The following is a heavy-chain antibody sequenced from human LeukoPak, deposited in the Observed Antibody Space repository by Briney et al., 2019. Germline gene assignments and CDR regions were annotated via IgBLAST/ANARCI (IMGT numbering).Heavy chain of an antibody. CDR2: ISSSGSTI. V-gene: IGHV3-48*03. J-gene: IGHJ4*02. Sequence: PGGSLRLSCAASGFTFSSYEMTWVRQAPGKGLEWVSYISSSGSTIYYADSVKGRFTISRDNSKNTLYLQMNSLRADDTAVYYCARDPGYSYGLDYWGQGTLVTVSS. CDR3: ARDPGYSYGLDY. D-gene: IGHD5-18*01. CDR1: GFTFSSYE.